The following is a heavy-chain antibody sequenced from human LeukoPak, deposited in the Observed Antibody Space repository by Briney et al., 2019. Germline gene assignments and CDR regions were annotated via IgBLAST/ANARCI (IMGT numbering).Heavy chain of an antibody. J-gene: IGHJ4*02. V-gene: IGHV4-39*01. CDR2: VYYSGST. CDR1: GDSLSSGLYY. D-gene: IGHD2-21*02. Sequence: PSETLSLTCTVSGDSLSSGLYYWGWIRQPPGKGLTWIGSVYYSGSTLFSASFENRVAMPVDRSKNQFSLKLNSVTAADTATYYCARLCQVTTCGKFEYWGQGILVTVAP. CDR3: ARLCQVTTCGKFEY.